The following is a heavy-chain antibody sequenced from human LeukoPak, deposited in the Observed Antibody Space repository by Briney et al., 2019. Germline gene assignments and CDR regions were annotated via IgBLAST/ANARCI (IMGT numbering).Heavy chain of an antibody. CDR1: RFTISDYY. CDR3: ATLGRNYFDS. V-gene: IGHV3-11*01. D-gene: IGHD2-15*01. Sequence: GGSLRLSCAASRFTISDYYMTWIRQAPGKGLEWVSYISSSGSAIYYADSVKGRFTVSRDNAKNSLYLQMNSLRAEDTAVYYCATLGRNYFDSWGQGTLVTVSS. CDR2: ISSSGSAI. J-gene: IGHJ4*02.